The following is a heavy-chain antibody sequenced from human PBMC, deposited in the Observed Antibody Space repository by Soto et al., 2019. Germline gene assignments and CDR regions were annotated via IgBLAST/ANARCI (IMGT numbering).Heavy chain of an antibody. J-gene: IGHJ6*02. V-gene: IGHV4-59*12. CDR3: ARVSVATIKGHYYYGMDV. CDR2: IYYSGST. D-gene: IGHD5-12*01. CDR1: GGSISSYY. Sequence: SETLSLTYTVSGGSISSYYWSWIRQPPGKGLEWIGDIYYSGSTNYNPSLKSRVTISVDTSKNQFSLKLSSVTAADTAVYYCARVSVATIKGHYYYGMDVWGQGTTVTVSS.